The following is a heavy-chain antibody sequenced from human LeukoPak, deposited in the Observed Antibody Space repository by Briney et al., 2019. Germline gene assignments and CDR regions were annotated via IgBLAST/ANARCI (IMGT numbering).Heavy chain of an antibody. CDR2: INQSGTA. D-gene: IGHD1-1*01. CDR3: ARGQEEWERLQRAVHFDY. CDR1: GGSFTTIDYY. V-gene: IGHV4-34*01. Sequence: PSETLSLTCDVSGGSFTTIDYYWAWIRQPPGKGLEWTGEINQSGTANYNPSLKSRATISVDTSKNQFSLKLSSVTVADTGLYYCARGQEEWERLQRAVHFDYWGQGNLITVSP. J-gene: IGHJ4*02.